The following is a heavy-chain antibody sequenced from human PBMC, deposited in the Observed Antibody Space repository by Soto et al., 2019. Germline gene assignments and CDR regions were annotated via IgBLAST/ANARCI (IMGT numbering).Heavy chain of an antibody. D-gene: IGHD3-22*01. CDR2: INSDGSST. V-gene: IGHV3-74*01. CDR1: TCGNHG. J-gene: IGHJ4*02. CDR3: AIRASYYDSSGYFDN. Sequence: TCGNHGGRWSRQETGKGLVWVSRINSDGSSTSYADSVKGRFTISRDNAKNTLYLQMNSLRAEDTAVYYCAIRASYYDSSGYFDNWGQGTLVTVSS.